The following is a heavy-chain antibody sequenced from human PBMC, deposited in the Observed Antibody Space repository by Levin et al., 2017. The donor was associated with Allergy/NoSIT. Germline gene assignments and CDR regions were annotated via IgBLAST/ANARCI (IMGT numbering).Heavy chain of an antibody. V-gene: IGHV3-48*03. CDR2: ISSSGSTI. D-gene: IGHD5/OR15-5a*01. CDR1: GFTFSSYE. J-gene: IGHJ4*02. Sequence: GGSLRLSCAASGFTFSSYEMNWVRQAPGKGLEWVSYISSSGSTIYYADSVKGRFTISRDNAKNSLYLQMNSLRAEDTAVYYCARGVSRNFDYWGQGTLVTVSS. CDR3: ARGVSRNFDY.